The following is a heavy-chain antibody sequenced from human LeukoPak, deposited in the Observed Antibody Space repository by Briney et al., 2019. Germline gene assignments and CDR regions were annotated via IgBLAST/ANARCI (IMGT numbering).Heavy chain of an antibody. CDR3: ARDRAPSSGGYDNDNWFDP. J-gene: IGHJ5*02. Sequence: SETLSLTCTVSGGSISSGRYHWNWIRQHPGKGLEWIGYIFYSGSTYYNPSLKSRVTISLDTSKSQFSLKLNSVTVADTAVYYCARDRAPSSGGYDNDNWFDPWGQGTLVTVSS. D-gene: IGHD5-12*01. V-gene: IGHV4-31*03. CDR1: GGSISSGRYH. CDR2: IFYSGST.